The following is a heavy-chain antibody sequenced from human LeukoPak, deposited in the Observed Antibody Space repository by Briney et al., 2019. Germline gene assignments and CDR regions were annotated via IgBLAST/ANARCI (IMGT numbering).Heavy chain of an antibody. CDR1: GGSFSDYY. Sequence: SETLSLTCAVYGGSFSDYYWSWIRQSPGKGLEWIGEINHSGSTYYNPSLKSRVTVSLDTSKSQFSLKLTSVTAADTAVYYCARKQGGQLVNTRRWFDPWGQGTLVTVSS. CDR3: ARKQGGQLVNTRRWFDP. J-gene: IGHJ5*02. CDR2: INHSGST. V-gene: IGHV4-34*01. D-gene: IGHD6-13*01.